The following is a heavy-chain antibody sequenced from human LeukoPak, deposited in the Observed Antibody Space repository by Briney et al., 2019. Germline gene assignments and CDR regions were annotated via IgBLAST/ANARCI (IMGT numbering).Heavy chain of an antibody. J-gene: IGHJ4*02. D-gene: IGHD1-7*01. Sequence: GGSLRLSCAASGFTFSKAWMSWVRQAPGKGLEWVGRIKSKPRGGATDYAASVKGTFIISRDDSKNTVYLQMNSLRTEDTAVYYCAAGTGTSDFDYWGQGTLVTVSS. CDR3: AAGTGTSDFDY. CDR1: GFTFSKAW. V-gene: IGHV3-15*01. CDR2: IKSKPRGGAT.